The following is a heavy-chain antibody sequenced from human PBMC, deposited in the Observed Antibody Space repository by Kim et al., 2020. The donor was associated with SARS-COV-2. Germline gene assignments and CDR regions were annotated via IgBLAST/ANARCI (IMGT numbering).Heavy chain of an antibody. Sequence: GGSLRLSCAASGFTFSNAWMSWVRQAPGKGLEWVGRIKSKTDGGTTDYAAPVKGRFTISRDDSKNTLYLQMNSLKTEDTAVYYCTTDADNVASNAFDIWGQGTMVTVSS. J-gene: IGHJ3*02. CDR3: TTDADNVASNAFDI. CDR1: GFTFSNAW. D-gene: IGHD2-8*01. CDR2: IKSKTDGGTT. V-gene: IGHV3-15*01.